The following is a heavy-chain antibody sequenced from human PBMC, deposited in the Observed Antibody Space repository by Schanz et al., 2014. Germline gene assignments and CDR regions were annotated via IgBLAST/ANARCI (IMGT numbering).Heavy chain of an antibody. CDR2: ISDSGDST. Sequence: QVQLVDSGGGLVKPGGSLRLSCVASGFTFRDYYMTRIRQPPGKGLEWVSDISDSGDSTHYADSVKGRFTISRDNAKNSLFLQMNDPSAEDTAVYYCASVAAATTYLDSWGQGTLVTVSS. D-gene: IGHD2-15*01. J-gene: IGHJ4*02. CDR1: GFTFRDYY. V-gene: IGHV3-11*01. CDR3: ASVAAATTYLDS.